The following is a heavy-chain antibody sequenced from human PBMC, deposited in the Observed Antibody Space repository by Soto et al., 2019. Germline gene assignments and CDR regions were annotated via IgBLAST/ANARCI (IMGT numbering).Heavy chain of an antibody. V-gene: IGHV4-30-4*01. CDR1: GVSLNTADTW. Sequence: QVQLQESGSGLVKPSQSLSLTCTVSGVSLNTADTWWSWIRQSPGKGLEFIGYYHSGGSTYYDAALRRRVIISEDTSNSQFSLKLSSVTVADTAVYFCVRSRQMESGNDYGLDVWGQGTTVTVSS. D-gene: IGHD1-1*01. CDR3: VRSRQMESGNDYGLDV. CDR2: YHSGGST. J-gene: IGHJ6*02.